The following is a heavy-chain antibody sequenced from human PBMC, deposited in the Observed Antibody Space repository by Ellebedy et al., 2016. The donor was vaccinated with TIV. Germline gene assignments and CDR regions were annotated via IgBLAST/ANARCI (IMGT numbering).Heavy chain of an antibody. CDR1: GFSFSTHG. CDR3: TRETNPPPGALAGTGFDC. J-gene: IGHJ4*02. Sequence: GESLKISCVASGFSFSTHGMHWVRQAPGKGLEWVAFKRFDGRMEYNGDSVKGRFIISRDLSKNTLYLQMTRLRPEDTGIYYCTRETNPPPGALAGTGFDCWGQGTLVIVSS. D-gene: IGHD6-19*01. V-gene: IGHV3-30*02. CDR2: KRFDGRME.